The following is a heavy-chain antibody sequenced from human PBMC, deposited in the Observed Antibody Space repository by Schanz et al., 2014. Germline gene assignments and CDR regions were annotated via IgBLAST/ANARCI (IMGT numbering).Heavy chain of an antibody. CDR3: ARVTTGYDS. CDR1: GYTFVSYS. V-gene: IGHV1-2*02. J-gene: IGHJ4*02. D-gene: IGHD5-12*01. Sequence: QVQLVQSGAELRKPGTSVKVSCKASGYTFVSYSMHWVRQAPGQGLEWLGWINPNSGATSSAQKFQGRVTMTRDTSSSTVYMQLSSLTSDDTAIYYCARVTTGYDSWGQGTLVNVSS. CDR2: INPNSGAT.